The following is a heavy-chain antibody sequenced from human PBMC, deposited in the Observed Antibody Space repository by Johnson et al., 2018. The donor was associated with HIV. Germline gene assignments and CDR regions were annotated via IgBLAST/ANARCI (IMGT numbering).Heavy chain of an antibody. CDR2: ISWNSGSI. J-gene: IGHJ3*02. V-gene: IGHV3-9*01. D-gene: IGHD3-22*01. CDR3: ARDSDSLYAFDI. CDR1: GFTFDDYA. Sequence: VQLVESGGGLVQPGRSLRLSCAASGFTFDDYAMHWVRQAPGKGLEWVSGISWNSGSIGYADSVKGRFTISRDNAKNSLYLQMNSLRAEDTAVYYCARDSDSLYAFDIWGQGTMVTVSS.